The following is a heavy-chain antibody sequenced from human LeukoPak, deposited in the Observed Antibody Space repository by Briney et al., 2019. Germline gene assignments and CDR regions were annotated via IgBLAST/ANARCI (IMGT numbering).Heavy chain of an antibody. D-gene: IGHD6-13*01. CDR2: IYSGGST. CDR1: GFTVSSNY. J-gene: IGHJ6*03. CDR3: ARSSSSWYWHPYYYYYYMDV. V-gene: IGHV3-53*01. Sequence: GGSLRLSCAASGFTVSSNYMSWVRQAPGKGLEWVSVIYSGGSTYYADSVKGRFTISRDNSKNTLYLQMNSLRAEDTAVYYCARSSSSWYWHPYYYYYYMDVWGKGTTVTVSS.